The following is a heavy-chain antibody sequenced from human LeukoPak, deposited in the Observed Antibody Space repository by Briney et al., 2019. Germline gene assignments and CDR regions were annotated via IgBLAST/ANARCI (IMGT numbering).Heavy chain of an antibody. Sequence: GGSLRLSCAASRFIFTNYWIHWVRQAPGKGLVWVSHVNNDGSATSYADSVKGRFTISRDNSKKTLYLQMNSLRAEDTAVYYCAKVLFGELSYFDYWGQGTLVTVSS. CDR2: VNNDGSAT. CDR3: AKVLFGELSYFDY. CDR1: RFIFTNYW. V-gene: IGHV3-74*01. J-gene: IGHJ4*02. D-gene: IGHD3-10*02.